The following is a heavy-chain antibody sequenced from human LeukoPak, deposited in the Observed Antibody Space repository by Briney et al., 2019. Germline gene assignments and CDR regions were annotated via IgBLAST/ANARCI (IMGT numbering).Heavy chain of an antibody. CDR1: GYTFTSYY. D-gene: IGHD2-8*02. J-gene: IGHJ5*02. Sequence: ASVKVSCKASGYTFTSYYMHWVRQAPGQGLEWMGIINPSGGSTSYAQKFQGRVTMTRDTSISTAYMELSSLKSDDTAVYYCARMDTGGSSSPNWFDPWGQGTLVTVSS. V-gene: IGHV1-46*01. CDR3: ARMDTGGSSSPNWFDP. CDR2: INPSGGST.